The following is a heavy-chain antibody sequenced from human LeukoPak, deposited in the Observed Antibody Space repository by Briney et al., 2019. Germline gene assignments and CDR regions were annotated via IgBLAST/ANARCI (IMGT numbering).Heavy chain of an antibody. Sequence: GESLKISCKGSGYSFTSYWIGWVRQMPGKGLEWMGIIYPGDSDTRYSPSFQGQVTISADKSISTAYLQWSSLKASDTAMYYCARQTKEYSSSSYYGRDVWGQGTTVTVSS. D-gene: IGHD6-6*01. CDR2: IYPGDSDT. V-gene: IGHV5-51*01. CDR1: GYSFTSYW. CDR3: ARQTKEYSSSSYYGRDV. J-gene: IGHJ6*02.